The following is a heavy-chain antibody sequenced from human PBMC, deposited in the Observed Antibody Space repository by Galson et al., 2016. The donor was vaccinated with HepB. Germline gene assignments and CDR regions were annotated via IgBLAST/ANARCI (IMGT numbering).Heavy chain of an antibody. CDR1: GFTFGHYA. CDR3: AKSDCSSTSCFPDY. V-gene: IGHV3-9*01. D-gene: IGHD2-2*01. Sequence: SLRLSCAASGFTFGHYAMHWVRQAPGKGLAWVSGTSWNSDSIGYADSVKGRFTISRDNAKNSLYLQMNSLRAEDTALYYCAKSDCSSTSCFPDYWGQGTLVTVSS. CDR2: TSWNSDSI. J-gene: IGHJ4*02.